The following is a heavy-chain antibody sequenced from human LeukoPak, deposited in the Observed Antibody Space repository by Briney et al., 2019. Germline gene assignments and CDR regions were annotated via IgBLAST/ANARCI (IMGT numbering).Heavy chain of an antibody. Sequence: GGSLRLSCAASGFTFHSYWMHWVRQAPGKGPVWVSRMNGDGSSANYADSVKGRFTMSRDNGKDTLYLHMTSLRVEDTAVYYCATDFRRWHYETTGSYLWGQGTMVIVSS. J-gene: IGHJ4*02. CDR1: GFTFHSYW. V-gene: IGHV3-74*01. CDR3: ATDFRRWHYETTGSYL. CDR2: MNGDGSSA. D-gene: IGHD3-9*01.